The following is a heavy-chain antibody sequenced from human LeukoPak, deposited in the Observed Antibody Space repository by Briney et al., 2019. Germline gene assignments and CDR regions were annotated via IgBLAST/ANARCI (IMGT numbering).Heavy chain of an antibody. CDR3: ARVRDYYDFWSGYCLEY. CDR2: INPDSGGT. V-gene: IGHV1-2*02. Sequence: ASVMVSCKASGYTFTGYYIRWVRQAPGQGLEWMGWINPDSGGTNYAQKFQGRVTMTRDTSISTAYMELRRLRSDDTAVYFCARVRDYYDFWSGYCLEYWGQGTLVTVSS. J-gene: IGHJ4*02. D-gene: IGHD3-3*01. CDR1: GYTFTGYY.